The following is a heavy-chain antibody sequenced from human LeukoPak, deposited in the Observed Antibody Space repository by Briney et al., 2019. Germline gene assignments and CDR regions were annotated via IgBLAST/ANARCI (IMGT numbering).Heavy chain of an antibody. Sequence: GALRLFFAASGFTLSNFAMSWVRQAPGKGLGVGLSISGSGGSTYYADSVKGRFTITRDNSKNTLYLQMNSLRAEDTAVYYCANSPSLTIFGVVPFDYWGQGTLVTVSS. CDR1: GFTLSNFA. D-gene: IGHD3-3*01. J-gene: IGHJ4*02. V-gene: IGHV3-23*01. CDR2: SGSGGST. CDR3: ANSPSLTIFGVVPFDY.